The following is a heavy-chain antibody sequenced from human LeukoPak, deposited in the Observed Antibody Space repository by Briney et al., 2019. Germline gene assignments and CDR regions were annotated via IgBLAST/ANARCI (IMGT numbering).Heavy chain of an antibody. V-gene: IGHV3-23*01. J-gene: IGHJ4*02. Sequence: GGSLRLSCAASGFTFSTYTMTWVRQAPGKGLECVSTIDGRGVDIYYADSVKGRFTVSRDNSRNTVYLQMNSLRVEDTAVYYCAKGRAGTPWADWGQGTLVTVSS. CDR2: IDGRGVDI. CDR1: GFTFSTYT. D-gene: IGHD1-7*01. CDR3: AKGRAGTPWAD.